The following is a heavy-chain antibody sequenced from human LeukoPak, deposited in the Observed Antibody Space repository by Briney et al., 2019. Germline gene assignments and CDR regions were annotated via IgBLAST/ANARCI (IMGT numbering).Heavy chain of an antibody. CDR2: ISSSSSYI. CDR3: ARPAPYSSSWHGADAFDI. V-gene: IGHV3-21*01. Sequence: PGGSLRLSCAASGFTFSSYSMNWVRRAPGKGLEWVSSISSSSSYIYYADSVKGRFTISRGNAKNSLYLQMNSLRAEDTAVYYCARPAPYSSSWHGADAFDIWGQGTMVTVSS. D-gene: IGHD6-13*01. CDR1: GFTFSSYS. J-gene: IGHJ3*02.